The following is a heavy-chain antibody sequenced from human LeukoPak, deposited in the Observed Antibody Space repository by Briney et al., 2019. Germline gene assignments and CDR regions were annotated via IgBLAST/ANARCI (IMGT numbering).Heavy chain of an antibody. CDR3: ASAGMVVAGKPFDY. CDR2: ISSSSSYI. V-gene: IGHV3-21*01. CDR1: GFTFSSYS. D-gene: IGHD6-19*01. J-gene: IGHJ4*02. Sequence: GGPLRLSCAASGFTFSSYSMNWVRQAPGKGLEWVSSISSSSSYIYYADSVKGRFTISRDNAKNSLYLQMNSLRAEDTAVYYCASAGMVVAGKPFDYWGQGTLVTVSS.